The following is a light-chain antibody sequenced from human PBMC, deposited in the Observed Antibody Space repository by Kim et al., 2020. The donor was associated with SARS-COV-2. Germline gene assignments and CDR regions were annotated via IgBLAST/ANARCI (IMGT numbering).Light chain of an antibody. CDR2: GRN. Sequence: SSELTQDPAVSVALGQTVTMTCQGDSLRSQFANWYQQSPGQSPVIVLHGRNSRPSGIQDRFSGSRSGDTASLTITAAQAEDEADYYCTSSDSSGYHVIFG. CDR1: SLRSQF. V-gene: IGLV3-19*01. J-gene: IGLJ2*01. CDR3: TSSDSSGYHVI.